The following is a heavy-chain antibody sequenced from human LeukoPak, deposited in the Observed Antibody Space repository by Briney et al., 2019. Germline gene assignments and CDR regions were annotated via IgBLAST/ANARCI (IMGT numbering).Heavy chain of an antibody. CDR1: GYTFINYS. CDR2: ISAYTGTT. D-gene: IGHD1-26*01. Sequence: GASVKVSCKASGYTFINYSLTWVRQAPGKGLEWMGWISAYTGTTNYAQTLQGRVTIPTDPSTSTAYMELRSLRSDDTAVYYCARTVGATGAFDIWGQGTMVTVSS. CDR3: ARTVGATGAFDI. V-gene: IGHV1-18*01. J-gene: IGHJ3*02.